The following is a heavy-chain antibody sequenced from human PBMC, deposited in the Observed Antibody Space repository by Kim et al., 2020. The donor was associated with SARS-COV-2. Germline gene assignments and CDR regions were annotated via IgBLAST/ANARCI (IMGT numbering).Heavy chain of an antibody. CDR2: ISAYNGNT. CDR1: GYTFTSYG. D-gene: IGHD3-3*01. V-gene: IGHV1-18*01. J-gene: IGHJ4*02. Sequence: ASVKVSCKASGYTFTSYGISWVRQAPGQGLEWMGWISAYNGNTNYAQKLQGRVTMTTDTSTSTAYMELRSLRSDDTAVYYCARDDGDYDLWSGYFMVVMVQVVIMGYWGQGTLVTVS. CDR3: ARDDGDYDLWSGYFMVVMVQVVIMGY.